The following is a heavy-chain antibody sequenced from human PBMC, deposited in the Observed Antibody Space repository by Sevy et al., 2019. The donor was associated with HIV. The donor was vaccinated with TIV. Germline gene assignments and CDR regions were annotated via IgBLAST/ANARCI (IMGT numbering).Heavy chain of an antibody. V-gene: IGHV1-69*13. CDR3: ATTKDYYDSSGYPFDD. D-gene: IGHD3-22*01. J-gene: IGHJ4*02. CDR1: GGSFSSYA. Sequence: ASVKVSCKASGGSFSSYAFSWVRQAPGQGLEWMGEIIPLFGTTNYAQKFQGRVTITADESTTTAYMELSSLTSEDTAMYYCATTKDYYDSSGYPFDDWGQGTLVTVSS. CDR2: IIPLFGTT.